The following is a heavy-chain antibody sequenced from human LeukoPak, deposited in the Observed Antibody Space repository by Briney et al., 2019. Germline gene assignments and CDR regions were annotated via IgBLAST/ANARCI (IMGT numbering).Heavy chain of an antibody. CDR1: GFTFSSYG. V-gene: IGHV3-30*02. J-gene: IGHJ1*01. CDR2: IRYDGSNK. D-gene: IGHD2-15*01. CDR3: AKDRYCSGGSCYAEYFQH. Sequence: GGSLRLSCAASGFTFSSYGMHWVRQAPGKGLEWVALIRYDGSNKYYADSVKGRFTISRDNSKNTLYLQMNSLRAEDTAVYYCAKDRYCSGGSCYAEYFQHWGQGTLVTVSS.